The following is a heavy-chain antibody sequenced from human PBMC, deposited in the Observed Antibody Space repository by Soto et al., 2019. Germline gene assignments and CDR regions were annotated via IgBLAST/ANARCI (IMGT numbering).Heavy chain of an antibody. D-gene: IGHD3-16*02. V-gene: IGHV3-30*18. CDR2: ISYDGSNK. J-gene: IGHJ4*02. CDR3: AKAYYDYVWGSYRDDYYCDY. CDR1: GFTFSSYG. Sequence: QVQLVESGGGVVQPGRSLRLSCAASGFTFSSYGMHWVRQAPGKGLEWVAVISYDGSNKYYADYVKGRFTISRDNSKNTLYLQMNSLRAEDKAVYYCAKAYYDYVWGSYRDDYYCDYWGQGTLVTVSS.